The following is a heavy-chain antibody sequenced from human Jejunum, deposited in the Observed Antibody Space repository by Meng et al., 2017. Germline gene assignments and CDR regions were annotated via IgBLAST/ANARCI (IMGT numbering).Heavy chain of an antibody. CDR1: GTTSVMAA. CDR2: ISGSRTT. Sequence: GGFLRPSCPASGTTSVMAAMSGCRQAPGKGLEWVSGISGSRTTFYADSVKARFTISRDNSKNTLYLQMNSLRAEDTAVYYCAKVGPFYDMFAGYVIDIYYFDSWGQGTLVTVSS. D-gene: IGHD3-9*01. J-gene: IGHJ4*02. V-gene: IGHV3-23*01. CDR3: AKVGPFYDMFAGYVIDIYYFDS.